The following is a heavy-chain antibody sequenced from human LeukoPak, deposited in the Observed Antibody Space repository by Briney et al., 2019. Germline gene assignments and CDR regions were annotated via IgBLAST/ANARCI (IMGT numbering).Heavy chain of an antibody. V-gene: IGHV4-39*01. CDR3: ARHYPDYYGWGTVNWFDP. J-gene: IGHJ5*02. CDR2: SYYSGST. CDR1: GGSISSSSYS. D-gene: IGHD3-10*01. Sequence: SETLSLTCSVSGGSISSSSYSWGWIRQPRGEGLEWIGRSYYSGSTYNTPSLKSRVTISVDTSKTQFSLKLSSVTAADTAVYYCARHYPDYYGWGTVNWFDPWGQGTLVTVSS.